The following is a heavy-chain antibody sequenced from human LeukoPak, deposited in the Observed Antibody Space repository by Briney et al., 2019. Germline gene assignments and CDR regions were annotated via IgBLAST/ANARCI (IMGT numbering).Heavy chain of an antibody. CDR2: ISTSTGDT. CDR1: GYSFILYG. Sequence: GASVKVSCKISGYSFILYGISWVRQAPGQGPEWMGWISTSTGDTKYTQKFQGRVTLTTDTSTSTAYMELSSLRSDDTAVYYCARDDNYGIFVNVDYWGQGTLVTVPS. D-gene: IGHD4-11*01. J-gene: IGHJ4*02. CDR3: ARDDNYGIFVNVDY. V-gene: IGHV1-18*01.